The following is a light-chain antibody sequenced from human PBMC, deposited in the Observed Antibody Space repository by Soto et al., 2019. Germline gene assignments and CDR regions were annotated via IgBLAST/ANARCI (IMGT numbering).Light chain of an antibody. V-gene: IGKV3-15*01. J-gene: IGKJ5*01. Sequence: EIVMTQSPATLSVSPGERAILSCSASQSIRTNVAWYQQRPGQAPRLLIYGASTRATAIPARCSGSGSEIEFTLTISSLQSEDFAIFYCQQYIPWTSITFGQGTRLEF. CDR3: QQYIPWTSIT. CDR1: QSIRTN. CDR2: GAS.